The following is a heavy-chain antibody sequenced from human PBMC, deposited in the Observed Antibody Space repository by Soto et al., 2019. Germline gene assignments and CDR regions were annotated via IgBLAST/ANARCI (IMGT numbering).Heavy chain of an antibody. CDR1: GYTFTSYY. J-gene: IGHJ4*02. V-gene: IGHV1-46*01. CDR3: ARGLVVVTAIRPCPLDY. D-gene: IGHD2-21*02. CDR2: INPSGGST. Sequence: ASVKVSCKASGYTFTSYYMHWVRQAPGQGLEWMGIINPSGGSTSYAQKFQGRVTMTRDTSTSTVYMELSSLRSEDTAVYYCARGLVVVTAIRPCPLDYWGQGTLVTVSS.